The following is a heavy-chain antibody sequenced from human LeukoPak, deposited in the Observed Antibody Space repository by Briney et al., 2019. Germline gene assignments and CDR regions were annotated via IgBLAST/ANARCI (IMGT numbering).Heavy chain of an antibody. CDR2: IYYNGST. Sequence: PSETLSLTCTVSGGSINSSSYWAWIRQPPGKGLEWFGNIYYNGSTYYNPSLKSRVMLSVDTSKNQFSLKLRSVTAADTAVYYCARVSSWADVFDIWGLGTMVTVSS. CDR3: ARVSSWADVFDI. CDR1: GGSINSSSY. J-gene: IGHJ3*02. V-gene: IGHV4-39*07. D-gene: IGHD2-2*01.